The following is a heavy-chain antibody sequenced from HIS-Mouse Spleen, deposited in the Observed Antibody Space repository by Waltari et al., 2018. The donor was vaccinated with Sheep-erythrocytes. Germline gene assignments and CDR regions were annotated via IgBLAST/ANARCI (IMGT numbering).Heavy chain of an antibody. D-gene: IGHD6-19*01. Sequence: QVQLVQSGAEVQKPGSSVKVSCKASGGTFSSSAIRWVRQAPGQGLEWMGRFIPICGTANCAQKVHVGPTMTADESTSTAYRELSSLRSEDTAVYYCARDTSSDSSGWHDAFDIWGQATMVTVSS. CDR2: FIPICGTA. J-gene: IGHJ3*02. CDR3: ARDTSSDSSGWHDAFDI. CDR1: GGTFSSSA. V-gene: IGHV1-69*18.